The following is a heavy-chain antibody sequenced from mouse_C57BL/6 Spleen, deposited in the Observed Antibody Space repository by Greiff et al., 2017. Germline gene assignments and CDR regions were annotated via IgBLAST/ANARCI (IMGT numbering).Heavy chain of an antibody. Sequence: VQLQQSGAELVKPGASVKMSCKASGYTFTTYSITWVKQKPGQGLEWIGDFYPGSGSTNYNEKFKGKATLTVDTSSSTAYVELSSLTSEDSAVYYCAREGICGVDLGGWGQGTTLTVAS. V-gene: IGHV1-55*01. CDR1: GYTFTTYS. CDR2: FYPGSGST. D-gene: IGHD1-1*02. CDR3: AREGICGVDLGG. J-gene: IGHJ2*01.